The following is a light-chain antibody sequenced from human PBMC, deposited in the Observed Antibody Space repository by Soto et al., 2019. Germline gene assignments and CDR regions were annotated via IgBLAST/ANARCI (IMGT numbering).Light chain of an antibody. CDR2: DVD. Sequence: QSVLTQPASISGSPGQSITISCTGTSSDVGGYNYVSWYQQHPSKAPKLMIYDVDNRPSGVSYRFSGSKSGKTASLTISGLQAEDEAAYYCSSYTSSSTVVFGGGTKLTVL. CDR3: SSYTSSSTVV. J-gene: IGLJ2*01. CDR1: SSDVGGYNY. V-gene: IGLV2-14*01.